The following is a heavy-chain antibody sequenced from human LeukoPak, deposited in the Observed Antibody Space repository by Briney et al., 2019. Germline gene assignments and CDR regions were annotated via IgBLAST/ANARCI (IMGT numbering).Heavy chain of an antibody. J-gene: IGHJ4*02. CDR3: ARDKGYFGSSGFGS. CDR1: GFNFSSYS. D-gene: IGHD3-22*01. CDR2: ISSSSSTM. Sequence: PGGSLRLSCAASGFNFSSYSINWVRQAPGKGLEWVSYISSSSSTMYYADSVKGRFTISRDNAKNSPYLQMNSLRAEDTAVYYCARDKGYFGSSGFGSWGQGTLVTVSS. V-gene: IGHV3-48*04.